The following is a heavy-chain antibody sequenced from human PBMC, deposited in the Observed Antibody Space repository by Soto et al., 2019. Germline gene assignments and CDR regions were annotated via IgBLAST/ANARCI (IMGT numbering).Heavy chain of an antibody. CDR2: IYYSGST. D-gene: IGHD1-1*01. Sequence: SETLSLTCTVSGGSISSSSYYWGWIRQPPGKGLEWIGSIYYSGSTYYNPSLKSRVTISVDTSKNQFSLKLSSVTAADTAVYYCARHRTRSRLDLTYYYYGMDVWGQGTTVTVSS. V-gene: IGHV4-39*01. CDR1: GGSISSSSYY. CDR3: ARHRTRSRLDLTYYYYGMDV. J-gene: IGHJ6*02.